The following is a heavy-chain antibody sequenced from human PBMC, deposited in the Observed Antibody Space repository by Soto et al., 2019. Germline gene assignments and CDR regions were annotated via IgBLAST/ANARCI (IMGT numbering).Heavy chain of an antibody. D-gene: IGHD1-26*01. V-gene: IGHV1-24*01. CDR1: GYTLTELS. Sequence: KVSCKVSGYTLTELSMHWVRQAPGKGLEWMGGFDPEDGETIYAQKFQGRVTMTEDTSTDTAYMELSSLRSEDTAVYYCATSSPIGGSYLEYFQHWGQGTLVTVSS. J-gene: IGHJ1*01. CDR2: FDPEDGET. CDR3: ATSSPIGGSYLEYFQH.